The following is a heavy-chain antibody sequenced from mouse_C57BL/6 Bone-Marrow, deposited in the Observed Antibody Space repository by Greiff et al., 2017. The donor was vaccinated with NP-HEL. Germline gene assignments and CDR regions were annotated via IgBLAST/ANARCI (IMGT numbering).Heavy chain of an antibody. Sequence: VQLQQSGPGMVKPSQSLSLTCTVTGYSITSGDDWHWNRHFPGNQLEWMGYISYSGSTNYNPSFKSRISITHDTSKNHFFLKLISVTTEDTATYYCARDYYGEGALDYWGQGTSVTVSS. CDR2: ISYSGST. CDR1: GYSITSGDD. J-gene: IGHJ4*01. D-gene: IGHD1-1*01. CDR3: ARDYYGEGALDY. V-gene: IGHV3-1*01.